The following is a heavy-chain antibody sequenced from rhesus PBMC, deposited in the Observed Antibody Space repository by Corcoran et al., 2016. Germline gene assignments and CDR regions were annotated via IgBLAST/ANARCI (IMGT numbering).Heavy chain of an antibody. CDR2: ISGSGGSN. CDR3: AREGVGIAAAGPFDY. J-gene: IGHJ4*01. D-gene: IGHD6-25*01. V-gene: IGHV4-173*01. CDR1: GGSISSNY. Sequence: QLQLQESGPGLVKPSETLSLTCAVSGGSISSNYWSWIRQPPGKGLEWIGRISGSGGSNDYHPSLKGRVPRSADTSKNQFSLKLSSVTAAAPAVYYCAREGVGIAAAGPFDYWGQGVLVTVSS.